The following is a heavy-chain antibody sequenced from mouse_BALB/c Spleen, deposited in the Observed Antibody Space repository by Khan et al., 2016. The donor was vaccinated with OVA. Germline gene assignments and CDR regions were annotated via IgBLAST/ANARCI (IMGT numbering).Heavy chain of an antibody. Sequence: IQLVQSGPELVEPGASVKMSCKASVYTFTNYVMHWVKQKPGQGLEWIGYINPYNAGTRYNEKFKGKATLTSDISSTTAYMELSSLTSEDSAVDYWAREAASWDFSFPYWGQGTLVTVSA. J-gene: IGHJ3*01. CDR2: INPYNAGT. CDR1: VYTFTNYV. D-gene: IGHD4-1*01. V-gene: IGHV1S136*01. CDR3: AREAASWDFSFPY.